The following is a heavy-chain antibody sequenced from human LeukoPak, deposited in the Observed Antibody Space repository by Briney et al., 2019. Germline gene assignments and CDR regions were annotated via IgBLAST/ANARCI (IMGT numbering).Heavy chain of an antibody. D-gene: IGHD1-26*01. V-gene: IGHV3-30*18. J-gene: IGHJ4*02. CDR3: AKGDTFSGSSRLDY. CDR1: GFTFSSYG. CDR2: ISYDGSNK. Sequence: GGSLRLSCAASGFTFSSYGMHWVRQAPGKGLEWVAVISYDGSNKYYADSVKGRFTISRDNSKNTLYLQMNSLRAEDTAVYYCAKGDTFSGSSRLDYWGQGTLVTVSS.